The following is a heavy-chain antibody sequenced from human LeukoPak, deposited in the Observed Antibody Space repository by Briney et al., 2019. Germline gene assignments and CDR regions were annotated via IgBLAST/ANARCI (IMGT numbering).Heavy chain of an antibody. D-gene: IGHD6-19*01. Sequence: SETLSLTCTVSGGSISSGSYYWRWIRQPAGKGLEWIGRIYTSGSTNYNPSLKSRVTISVDTSKNQFSLKLSSVTAADTAVYYCARGRIAVAQDYWGQGTLVTVSS. CDR2: IYTSGST. CDR1: GGSISSGSYY. CDR3: ARGRIAVAQDY. V-gene: IGHV4-61*02. J-gene: IGHJ4*02.